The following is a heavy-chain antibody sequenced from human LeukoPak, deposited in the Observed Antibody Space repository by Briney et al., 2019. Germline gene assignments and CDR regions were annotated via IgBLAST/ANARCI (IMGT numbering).Heavy chain of an antibody. Sequence: SETLSLTCTVSGDSISSGSYYWSWIRQPAGEGLEWIGRIYSSGRTHYSPSLKSRVTISVDTSRNQFSLRLGSVTAADTAVYYCAKENDYGDYSGPDYFYMDVWGKGTTVTISS. D-gene: IGHD4-17*01. J-gene: IGHJ6*03. V-gene: IGHV4-61*02. CDR2: IYSSGRT. CDR3: AKENDYGDYSGPDYFYMDV. CDR1: GDSISSGSYY.